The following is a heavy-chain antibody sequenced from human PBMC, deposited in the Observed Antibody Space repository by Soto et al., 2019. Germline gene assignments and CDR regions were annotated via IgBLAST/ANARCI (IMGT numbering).Heavy chain of an antibody. CDR3: ASSTIAAYYYYGMDV. V-gene: IGHV5-51*01. CDR1: GYSFTSYW. J-gene: IGHJ6*02. D-gene: IGHD2-15*01. Sequence: GESLKISCQGSGYSFTSYWIGWVRQMPGKGLEWMGIIYPGDSDTRYSPSFQGQVTISADKSISTAYLQWSSLKASDTAMYYCASSTIAAYYYYGMDVWGQGTTVTVSS. CDR2: IYPGDSDT.